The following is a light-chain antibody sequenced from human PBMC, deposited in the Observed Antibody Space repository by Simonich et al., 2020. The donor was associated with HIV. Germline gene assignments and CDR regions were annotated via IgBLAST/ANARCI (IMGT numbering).Light chain of an antibody. CDR2: DVT. Sequence: QSALTQPRSVSGSPGQSVTISCTGTSSDVGGYDYVSWHQQHPGKAPKLMIYDVTKRPAGVPDRFSGSKSGNTASLTISGLQAEDEADYYCSSYTSSSTVVFGGGTKLTVL. J-gene: IGLJ2*01. CDR1: SSDVGGYDY. V-gene: IGLV2-11*01. CDR3: SSYTSSSTVV.